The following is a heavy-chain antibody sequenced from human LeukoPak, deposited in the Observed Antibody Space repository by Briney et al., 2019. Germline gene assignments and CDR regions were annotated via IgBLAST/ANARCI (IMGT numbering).Heavy chain of an antibody. Sequence: GGSLRLSCAASGFTFSSYSINWVRQAPGKGLEWVSYISGSSTTIYYADSVKGRFTISRDNAKNSLYLQMNSLRAEDTAVYYCARGYLSGYYYGAFDIWGQGTMVTVSS. J-gene: IGHJ3*02. CDR1: GFTFSSYS. V-gene: IGHV3-48*04. D-gene: IGHD3-22*01. CDR2: ISGSSTTI. CDR3: ARGYLSGYYYGAFDI.